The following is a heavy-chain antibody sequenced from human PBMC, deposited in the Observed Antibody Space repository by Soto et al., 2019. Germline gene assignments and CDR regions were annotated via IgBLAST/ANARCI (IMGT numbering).Heavy chain of an antibody. CDR3: TSPHCHVGTCYFTY. Sequence: QLQLQESGPRLVKSSETLSLTCSVPGGSITRSSHYWGWIRQPPGKGLEWIGTIYFTEGTYYNPSLMCRVTISVAASSNHLSLRLSSVTAADTAVYYCTSPHCHVGTCYFTYLGQGALVTVSA. J-gene: IGHJ4*02. CDR2: IYFTEGT. D-gene: IGHD2-15*01. CDR1: GGSITRSSHY. V-gene: IGHV4-39*02.